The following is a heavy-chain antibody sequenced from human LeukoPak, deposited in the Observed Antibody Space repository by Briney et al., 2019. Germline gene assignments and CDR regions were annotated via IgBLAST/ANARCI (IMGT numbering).Heavy chain of an antibody. CDR2: IYYSGST. V-gene: IGHV4-39*01. J-gene: IGHJ6*02. CDR1: GGSISSSNYH. Sequence: SETLSLTCSVSGGSISSSNYHWGWIRQPPGKGLEWIGSIYYSGSTYHNPSLKSRLTISVDMSKNQFSLKLSSVTAADTAVYYCASSVAVCPSGYYGMDVWGQGTTVTVSS. CDR3: ASSVAVCPSGYYGMDV. D-gene: IGHD6-19*01.